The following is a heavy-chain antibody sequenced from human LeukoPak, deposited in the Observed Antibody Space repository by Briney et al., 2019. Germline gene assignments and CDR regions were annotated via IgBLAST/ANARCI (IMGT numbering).Heavy chain of an antibody. CDR3: ARDLGADPYYFDN. Sequence: PSETLSLTCTVSGYSISSGYYWGWIRQPPGKGLEWIVFYHDGGSTVYNPSFKSRVTISVDTSKNQVYLKLSSVTAADTAVYYCARDLGADPYYFDNWGQGTLVSVSS. CDR1: GYSISSGYY. J-gene: IGHJ4*02. CDR2: YHDGGST. V-gene: IGHV4-38-2*02.